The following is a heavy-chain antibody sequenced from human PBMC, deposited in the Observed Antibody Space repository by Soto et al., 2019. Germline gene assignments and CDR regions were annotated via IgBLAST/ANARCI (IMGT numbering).Heavy chain of an antibody. CDR2: IYSMLTS. D-gene: IGHD2-15*01. Sequence: DTLSLTCNVSVDSMRSYLIWLLHTPGNGLDCIGYIYSMLTSNYNASLKSRVTISLDTSKIQFSLKLKCVTAAYTAVYYCARDRRGSYFTFESWGQGVMVTVSS. J-gene: IGHJ4*02. V-gene: IGHV4-59*01. CDR1: VDSMRSY. CDR3: ARDRRGSYFTFES.